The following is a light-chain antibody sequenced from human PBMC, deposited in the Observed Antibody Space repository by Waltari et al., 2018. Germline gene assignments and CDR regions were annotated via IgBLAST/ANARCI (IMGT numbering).Light chain of an antibody. CDR1: KNIRSF. V-gene: IGKV1-39*01. Sequence: DLQMTQSPSSLSASVGDRVTISCGASKNIRSFLSWYQQKPGKAPKLVISAASTWQSGVPSRFSGSGSGTNFTLTITSLQAEDFATYFCQASYTTPYSFGQGTKVEIK. CDR2: AAS. CDR3: QASYTTPYS. J-gene: IGKJ2*03.